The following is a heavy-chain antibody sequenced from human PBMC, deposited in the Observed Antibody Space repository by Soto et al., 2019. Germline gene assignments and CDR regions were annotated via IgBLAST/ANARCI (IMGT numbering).Heavy chain of an antibody. CDR3: AKGDNLGPKTGYAFDP. D-gene: IGHD5-12*01. J-gene: IGHJ5*02. V-gene: IGHV6-1*01. CDR2: TYFRSKWYN. Sequence: SLTYAISGDIVFRNTASWNWIRQSPSRGLEWLGRTYFRSKWYNDYAVSVKSRIIINPDTSNNQFSLQLNSVTPEDTAVYFCAKGDNLGPKTGYAFDPWGQGIMVTVPQ. CDR1: GDIVFRNTAS.